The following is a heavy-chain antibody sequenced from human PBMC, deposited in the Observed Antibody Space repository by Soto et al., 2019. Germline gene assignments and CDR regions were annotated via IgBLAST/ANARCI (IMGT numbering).Heavy chain of an antibody. D-gene: IGHD2-8*01. CDR3: ASSIDPFYCTNGECAYFDY. CDR1: GGSIISYY. Sequence: SETLSLTCTVSGGSIISYYWSWIRHPPGKGLEWIGYIYYSGSTNYNPSLKSRVTISVDTSKNQFSLKLSSVTAADTAVYYCASSIDPFYCTNGECAYFDYWGQGTLVTVS. CDR2: IYYSGST. V-gene: IGHV4-59*01. J-gene: IGHJ4*02.